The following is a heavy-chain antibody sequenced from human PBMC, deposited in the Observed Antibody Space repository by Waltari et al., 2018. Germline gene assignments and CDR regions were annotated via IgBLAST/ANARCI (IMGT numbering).Heavy chain of an antibody. CDR2: ISYDGSNK. CDR3: ATEPVTYDSSGFDY. V-gene: IGHV3-30-3*01. D-gene: IGHD3-22*01. Sequence: QVQLVESGGGVVQPGRSLRLSCAASGFTFSSYAMHWVRQAPGKGLEWVAFISYDGSNKYYSDSVKGRFTISRDNSKNTLYLQMNSLRAEDTAVYYCATEPVTYDSSGFDYWGQGTLVTVSS. J-gene: IGHJ4*02. CDR1: GFTFSSYA.